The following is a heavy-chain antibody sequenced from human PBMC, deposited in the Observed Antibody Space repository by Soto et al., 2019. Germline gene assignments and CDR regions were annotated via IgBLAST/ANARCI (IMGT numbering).Heavy chain of an antibody. Sequence: GGSLRLSCAASGFTFSDYYMSWIRQAPGKGLEWVSYISRSGSTIYYADSVKGRFTISRDNAKNSLYLQMNSLRAEDTAVYYCARDRGYSSGWPNYDYWGQGTLVTVSS. CDR1: GFTFSDYY. CDR2: ISRSGSTI. D-gene: IGHD6-19*01. CDR3: ARDRGYSSGWPNYDY. J-gene: IGHJ4*02. V-gene: IGHV3-11*01.